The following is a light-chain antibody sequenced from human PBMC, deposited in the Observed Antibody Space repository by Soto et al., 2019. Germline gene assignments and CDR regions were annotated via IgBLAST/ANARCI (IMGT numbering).Light chain of an antibody. V-gene: IGKV3-20*01. CDR1: QSVSSNF. J-gene: IGKJ5*01. CDR3: QQYGSSPPT. CDR2: GAS. Sequence: EIVLAQSPGTLSLSPGERATLSCRASQSVSSNFLAWYQKKPGQAPRLLIYGASNRATGIPDRFSGSGSGTDFTLTISRLEPEDFAVYYCQQYGSSPPTFGQGTRLDIK.